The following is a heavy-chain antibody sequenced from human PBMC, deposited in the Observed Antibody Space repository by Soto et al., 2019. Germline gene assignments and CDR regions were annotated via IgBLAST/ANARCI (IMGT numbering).Heavy chain of an antibody. D-gene: IGHD6-19*01. J-gene: IGHJ4*02. CDR3: ARSSDWYLFDY. CDR2: INLSGGAT. CDR1: GDTFTRYY. Sequence: ASVKVSCKVSGDTFTRYYMHWVRQAPGQGLEWMGIINLSGGATAYAQKFRGRVTMTRDTSASTVYMELSSLRSEDTAVYFCARSSDWYLFDYWGQGTLVTVSS. V-gene: IGHV1-46*01.